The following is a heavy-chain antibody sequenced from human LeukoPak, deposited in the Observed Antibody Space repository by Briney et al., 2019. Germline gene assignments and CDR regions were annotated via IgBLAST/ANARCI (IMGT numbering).Heavy chain of an antibody. J-gene: IGHJ4*02. D-gene: IGHD6-19*01. CDR3: ARLMAGLD. Sequence: ASETLSLTCAVSGGSISSNNWWSWVRQPPGKGLEWTGDIYHSGSTNYSPSLKSRVTISVDKSQNQFFLELNSVTAADTAVYYCARLMAGLDWGQGTLVTVSS. V-gene: IGHV4-4*02. CDR1: GGSISSNNW. CDR2: IYHSGST.